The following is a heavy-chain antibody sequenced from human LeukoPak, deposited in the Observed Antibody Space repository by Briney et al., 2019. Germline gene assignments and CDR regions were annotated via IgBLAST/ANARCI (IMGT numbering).Heavy chain of an antibody. J-gene: IGHJ5*02. D-gene: IGHD2-2*01. CDR1: GFTFSNYG. V-gene: IGHV3-23*01. Sequence: GGSLRLSCAGSGFTFSNYGMHWVRQAPGKGLEWVSAIDGGGADTLYADSVMGRFTISRDNSKNTLYLQMNSLRAEDTAVYYCAKPGVVVPAAISIWFDPWGQGTLVTVSS. CDR3: AKPGVVVPAAISIWFDP. CDR2: IDGGGADT.